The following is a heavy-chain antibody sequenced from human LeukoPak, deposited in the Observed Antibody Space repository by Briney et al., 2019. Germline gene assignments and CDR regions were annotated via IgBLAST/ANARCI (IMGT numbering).Heavy chain of an antibody. CDR3: ARVPRRAAAGTGAFDI. CDR1: GFTFSSYA. Sequence: GRSLRLSCAASGFTFSSYAMHWVRQAPGKGLEWVAVISYGGSNNYYADSVKGRFTISRENSKNTLYLQMNSLRGEDTAVYYCARVPRRAAAGTGAFDIWGQGTMVTVSS. V-gene: IGHV3-30*04. J-gene: IGHJ3*02. CDR2: ISYGGSNN. D-gene: IGHD6-13*01.